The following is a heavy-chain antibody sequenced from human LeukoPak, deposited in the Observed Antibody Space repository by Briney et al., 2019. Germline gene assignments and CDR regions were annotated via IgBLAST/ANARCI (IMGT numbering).Heavy chain of an antibody. Sequence: GGSLRLSCAASGFTFSSDAMSWVRQAPGKGLELVSGISGRGGSTYYADSVKGRFTISRDNSKNTLYLQMNSLRAEDTAVYYCAKGVYYYDSSDYYYTYYLDYWGQGTLVTVSS. V-gene: IGHV3-23*01. J-gene: IGHJ4*02. D-gene: IGHD3-22*01. CDR3: AKGVYYYDSSDYYYTYYLDY. CDR1: GFTFSSDA. CDR2: ISGRGGST.